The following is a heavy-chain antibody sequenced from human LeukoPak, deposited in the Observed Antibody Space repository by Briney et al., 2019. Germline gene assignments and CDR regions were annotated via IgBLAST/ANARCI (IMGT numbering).Heavy chain of an antibody. Sequence: GGSLRLSCVASGFTFNNYAMHWVRQAPGEGLEWVSTINGNGAATYYADSFKGRFLISRDDSKSTVYLRMNKLRVEDSGLYYCANGLAASGNFLLRDYYYFIDVWGKGTTVTVSS. CDR3: ANGLAASGNFLLRDYYYFIDV. J-gene: IGHJ6*03. CDR2: INGNGAAT. D-gene: IGHD1-26*01. CDR1: GFTFNNYA. V-gene: IGHV3-23*01.